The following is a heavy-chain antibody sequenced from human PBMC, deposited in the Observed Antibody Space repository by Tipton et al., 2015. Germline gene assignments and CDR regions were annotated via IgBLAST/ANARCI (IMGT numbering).Heavy chain of an antibody. Sequence: TLSLTCNVSGDAISSHYWSWIRQPPGKGLEWIGNIYYSGSTNYNPSLKSRVTISVDTSKNQFSLKLSSVTAADTAVYYCARETYYYDSRTFDYWGQGTLVTVSS. CDR1: GDAISSHY. CDR3: ARETYYYDSRTFDY. V-gene: IGHV4-59*11. D-gene: IGHD3-22*01. J-gene: IGHJ4*02. CDR2: IYYSGST.